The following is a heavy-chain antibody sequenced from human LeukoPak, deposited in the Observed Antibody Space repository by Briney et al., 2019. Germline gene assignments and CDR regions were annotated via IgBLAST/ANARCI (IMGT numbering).Heavy chain of an antibody. J-gene: IGHJ4*02. CDR1: GFTFSSYE. D-gene: IGHD4-17*01. V-gene: IGHV3-48*03. CDR2: ISSSGSTI. CDR3: ARDGLYGDYQKLAKFDY. Sequence: PGGSLRLSCAASGFTFSSYEMNWVRQAPGKGLEWVSYISSSGSTIYYADSVKGRFTISRDNAKSSLYLQMNSLRAEDTAVYYCARDGLYGDYQKLAKFDYWGQGTLVTVSS.